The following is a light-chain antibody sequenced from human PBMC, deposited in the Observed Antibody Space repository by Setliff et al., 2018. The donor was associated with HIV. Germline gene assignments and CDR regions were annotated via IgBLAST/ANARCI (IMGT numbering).Light chain of an antibody. CDR3: CSYLGSNTLV. CDR2: EVS. Sequence: QSALTQPASVSGSPGQSITISCSGTYSDVGSYDLVSWYQQYPGKAPKLLLFEVSKRPSGISNRFSGSKSDNTASLTISGLQAEDEADYYCCSYLGSNTLVFGGGTKLTVL. J-gene: IGLJ2*01. V-gene: IGLV2-23*02. CDR1: YSDVGSYDL.